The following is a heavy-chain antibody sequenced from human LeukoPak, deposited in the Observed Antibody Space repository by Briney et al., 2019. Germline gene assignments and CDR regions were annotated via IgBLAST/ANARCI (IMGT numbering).Heavy chain of an antibody. CDR3: AREIRYDSSGYVRKAFDI. CDR2: TYYRSKWYN. Sequence: SQTLSLTCAISGDSVSSNSAAWNWIRQSPSRGLEWLGRTYYRSKWYNDYAVSAKSRITINPDTSKNQFSLQLNSVTPEDTAVYYCAREIRYDSSGYVRKAFDIWGQGTMVTVSS. J-gene: IGHJ3*02. CDR1: GDSVSSNSAA. D-gene: IGHD3-22*01. V-gene: IGHV6-1*01.